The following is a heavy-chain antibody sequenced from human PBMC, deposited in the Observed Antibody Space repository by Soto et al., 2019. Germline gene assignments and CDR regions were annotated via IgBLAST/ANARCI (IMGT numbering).Heavy chain of an antibody. J-gene: IGHJ5*02. CDR2: INAGNGNT. CDR3: ARDRVVRGVNNWFDP. Sequence: ASVKVSCKASGYTFTSYAMHWVRQAPGQRLEWMGWINAGNGNTKYSQKFQGRVTITRDTSASTAYMELSSLRSEDTAVYYCARDRVVRGVNNWFDPWGQGTLVTVSS. CDR1: GYTFTSYA. V-gene: IGHV1-3*01. D-gene: IGHD3-10*01.